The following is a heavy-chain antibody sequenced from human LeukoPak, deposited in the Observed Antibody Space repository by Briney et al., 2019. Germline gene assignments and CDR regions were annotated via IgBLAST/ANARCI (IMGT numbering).Heavy chain of an antibody. CDR3: ARDYYDFWSGYYQYYYFDY. CDR2: INWNSGTI. Sequence: PGRSLRLSCAASGFTFDDYAMYWVRQAPGKGLEWVSGINWNSGTIGYADSVKGRFTISRDNAKNSLFLQMTSLRAEDTAVYYCARDYYDFWSGYYQYYYFDYWGQGTLVTVSS. CDR1: GFTFDDYA. V-gene: IGHV3-9*01. D-gene: IGHD3-3*01. J-gene: IGHJ4*02.